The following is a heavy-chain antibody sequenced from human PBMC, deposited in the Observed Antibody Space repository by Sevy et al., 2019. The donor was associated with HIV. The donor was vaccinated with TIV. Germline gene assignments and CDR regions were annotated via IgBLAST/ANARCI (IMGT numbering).Heavy chain of an antibody. CDR2: IYYTGTT. Sequence: SETLSLTCTVSGGSMSSYFWSWIRQPPGKGLEWIGYIYYTGTTNYNPSLKSRLTMSLDTSKNSLSLKLTAVTAADTAVYYCARDSVLSPRVFDSWGQGTLVTVSS. J-gene: IGHJ4*02. CDR1: GGSMSSYF. V-gene: IGHV4-59*01. CDR3: ARDSVLSPRVFDS. D-gene: IGHD3-10*01.